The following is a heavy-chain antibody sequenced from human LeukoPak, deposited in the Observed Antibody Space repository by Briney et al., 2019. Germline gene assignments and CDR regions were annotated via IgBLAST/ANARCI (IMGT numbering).Heavy chain of an antibody. CDR3: ARAGYSSTWYVIN. J-gene: IGHJ4*02. CDR2: ISSSSSYI. V-gene: IGHV3-21*01. CDR1: GFTFSSYS. Sequence: GGSLRLSCAASGFTFSSYSMNWVRQAPGKGLEWVSSISSSSSYISYADSVKGRFSISRDSAKNSLYMQMNSLRAEDTAVYYCARAGYSSTWYVINWGQGTLVTVSS. D-gene: IGHD6-13*01.